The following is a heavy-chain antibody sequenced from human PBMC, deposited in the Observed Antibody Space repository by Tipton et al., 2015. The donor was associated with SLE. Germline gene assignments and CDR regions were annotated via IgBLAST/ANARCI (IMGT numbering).Heavy chain of an antibody. J-gene: IGHJ3*02. CDR2: IYSSGGT. V-gene: IGHV4-4*08. CDR3: AREVNVVSDSDAFDI. CDR1: GGSISNYY. D-gene: IGHD2-21*01. Sequence: TLSLTCSVSGGSISNYYWNWIRQPPGKGLEWIGYIYSSGGTDYNPSLKSRLTISVDTSKNQFSLKLSSVTAADTAVYYCAREVNVVSDSDAFDIWGQGTLVTVSS.